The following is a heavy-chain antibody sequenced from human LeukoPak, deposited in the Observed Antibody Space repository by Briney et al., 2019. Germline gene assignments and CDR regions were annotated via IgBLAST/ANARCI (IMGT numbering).Heavy chain of an antibody. CDR3: ARGSHGEHDS. CDR1: GFTFSSYG. V-gene: IGHV3-30*03. J-gene: IGHJ5*01. Sequence: GGSLRLSCAASGFTFSSYGMHWVRQAPGKGLEWVAVISYDGSNKYYADSVKGRFTISKDNSKNTLYLQINSLRVDDTAIYYCARGSHGEHDSWGQGTLVTVSS. D-gene: IGHD4-17*01. CDR2: ISYDGSNK.